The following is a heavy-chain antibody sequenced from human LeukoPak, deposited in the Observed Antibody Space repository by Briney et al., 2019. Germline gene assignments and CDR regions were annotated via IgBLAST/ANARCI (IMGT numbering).Heavy chain of an antibody. CDR2: IKGKTDGGAA. CDR1: GFTFTNAW. CDR3: VRGHFGDYYFDY. D-gene: IGHD3-10*01. V-gene: IGHV3-15*01. J-gene: IGHJ4*02. Sequence: PGGSLRLSCEASGFTFTNAWMNWVRQAPGKGLEWIGRIKGKTDGGAADYATPVKGRFTISRDDSKNILYLQMNSLTTEDSAVYSCVRGHFGDYYFDYWGQGTLVTVSS.